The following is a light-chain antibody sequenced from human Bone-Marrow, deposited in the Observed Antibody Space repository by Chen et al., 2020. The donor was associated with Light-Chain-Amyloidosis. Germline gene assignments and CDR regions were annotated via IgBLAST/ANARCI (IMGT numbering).Light chain of an antibody. CDR2: RDT. V-gene: IGLV3-25*03. J-gene: IGLJ2*01. CDR3: RSADSGGNYEVI. Sequence: SSELTQPPSVSVPPGQTASITCSGDDLPTKSAFWYQQKPGQAPVLVIHRDTERPSGSTERFSGSSSGTTATLTVSGVRAEDEADYDCRSADSGGNYEVIFGGGTKLTVL. CDR1: DLPTKS.